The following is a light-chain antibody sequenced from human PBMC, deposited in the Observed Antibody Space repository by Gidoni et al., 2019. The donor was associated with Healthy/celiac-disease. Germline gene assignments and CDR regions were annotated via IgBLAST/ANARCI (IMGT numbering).Light chain of an antibody. CDR3: QQYNSYWT. J-gene: IGKJ1*01. CDR2: KAS. CDR1: QSISSW. Sequence: DIQMTQSPSTLSASVGDRVTIPCRASQSISSWLAWYQQKPGKAPKLLIYKASSLESGVPSRFSGSGSGTESTLTISSLQPDDFATYYCQQYNSYWTFGQGTKVEIK. V-gene: IGKV1-5*03.